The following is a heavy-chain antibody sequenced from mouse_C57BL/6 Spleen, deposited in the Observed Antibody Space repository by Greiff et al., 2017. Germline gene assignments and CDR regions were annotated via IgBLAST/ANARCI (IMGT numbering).Heavy chain of an antibody. CDR3: NDGYCSWYFDV. V-gene: IGHV6-3*01. D-gene: IGHD2-3*01. J-gene: IGHJ1*03. Sequence: EVKLVESGGGLVQPGGSMKLSCVASGFTFSNYWMNWVRQSPEKGLEWVAQIRLKSDNYATHYAESVKGRFTISRDDSKSSVYLQMNNLRAEDTGIYYCNDGYCSWYFDVWGTGTTVTVSS. CDR1: GFTFSNYW. CDR2: IRLKSDNYAT.